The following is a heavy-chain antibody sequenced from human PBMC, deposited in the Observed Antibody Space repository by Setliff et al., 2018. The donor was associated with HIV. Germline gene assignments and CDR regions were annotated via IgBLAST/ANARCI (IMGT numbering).Heavy chain of an antibody. V-gene: IGHV4-39*01. J-gene: IGHJ2*01. CDR3: ARLGIAAAGTFNWYFDL. D-gene: IGHD6-13*01. Sequence: SETLSLTCTVSGGSISSSSYYWGWIRQPPGKGLEWIGSIYYSGSTYYNPSLKSRATISVDTSKNQFSLKLSSVTAADTAVYYCARLGIAAAGTFNWYFDLWGRGTLVTVSS. CDR1: GGSISSSSYY. CDR2: IYYSGST.